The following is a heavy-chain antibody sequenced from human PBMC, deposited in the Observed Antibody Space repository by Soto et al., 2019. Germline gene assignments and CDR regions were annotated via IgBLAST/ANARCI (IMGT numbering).Heavy chain of an antibody. Sequence: GGSLRLSCAASGFTFSSYWMSWVRQAPGKGLEWVANIKQDGSEKYYVDSVKGRFTISRDNAKNSLYLQMNSLRAEDTAVYYCAREGSDRAAAGIYYYYGMDVWGQGTTVTVSS. D-gene: IGHD6-13*01. J-gene: IGHJ6*02. CDR3: AREGSDRAAAGIYYYYGMDV. CDR2: IKQDGSEK. CDR1: GFTFSSYW. V-gene: IGHV3-7*01.